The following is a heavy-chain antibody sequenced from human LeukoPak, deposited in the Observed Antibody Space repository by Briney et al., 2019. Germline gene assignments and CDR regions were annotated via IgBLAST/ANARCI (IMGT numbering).Heavy chain of an antibody. D-gene: IGHD3-16*01. V-gene: IGHV3-23*01. CDR1: GFTFSTYA. Sequence: GGSLRLSCAASGFTFSTYAMNWVRQAPGKGLEWVSGISGSGGGKFYADSVKGRFTISRDKSKSTLYLQMNSLKAEDAAVYYCAKDNADYPIYYFDSWGQGILVTVSS. CDR2: ISGSGGGK. J-gene: IGHJ4*02. CDR3: AKDNADYPIYYFDS.